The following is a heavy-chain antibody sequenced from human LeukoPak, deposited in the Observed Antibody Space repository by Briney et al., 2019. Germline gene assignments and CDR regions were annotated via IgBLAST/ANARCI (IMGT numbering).Heavy chain of an antibody. Sequence: SETLSLTCTVSGGSISSYYWSWIRQPPGKGLEWIGYIYYSGSTNYNSSLKSRVTISVDTSKNQFSLKLSSVTAADTAVYYCARDRGTWNDDGFDYWGQGTLVTVSS. J-gene: IGHJ4*02. CDR1: GGSISSYY. V-gene: IGHV4-59*12. CDR3: ARDRGTWNDDGFDY. D-gene: IGHD1-1*01. CDR2: IYYSGST.